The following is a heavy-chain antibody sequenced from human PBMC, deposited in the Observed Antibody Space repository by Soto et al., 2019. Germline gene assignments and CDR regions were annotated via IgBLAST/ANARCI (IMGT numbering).Heavy chain of an antibody. D-gene: IGHD3-16*01. CDR2: INPNSGGT. J-gene: IGHJ4*02. CDR3: ARYYLMHTGSRLASHGY. V-gene: IGHV1-2*02. CDR1: GYTFTGYY. Sequence: ASVKVSCKASGYTFTGYYMHWVRQAPGQGLEWMGWINPNSGGTNYAQKFQGRVTMTRDTSISTAYMELSRLRSDDTAVYYCARYYLMHTGSRLASHGYWGQGTLVAFYS.